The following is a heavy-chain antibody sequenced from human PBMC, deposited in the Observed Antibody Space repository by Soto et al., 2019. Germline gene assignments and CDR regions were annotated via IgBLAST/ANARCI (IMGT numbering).Heavy chain of an antibody. D-gene: IGHD3-10*01. CDR1: GFTFSNYE. V-gene: IGHV3-48*03. CDR3: ARFDGASRGY. J-gene: IGHJ4*02. CDR2: ISTSGTTI. Sequence: EVQLVESGGGLVQPGGSLRLSCAVSGFTFSNYEMNWVRQAPGKGLEWISYISTSGTTIYYADSVKGRFTISRDNAKSSLYLQMNSLRVEDTAVYYCARFDGASRGYWGQGPLVTVSS.